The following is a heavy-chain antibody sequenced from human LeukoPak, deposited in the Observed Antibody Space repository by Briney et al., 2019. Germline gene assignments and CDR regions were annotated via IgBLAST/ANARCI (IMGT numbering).Heavy chain of an antibody. Sequence: ASVKVSCKASGYTFTSYGISWVRQAPGQGLEWMGWISAYNGNTNYAQKLQGRVTMTTDTSTSTAYMELRSLRSEDTAVYYCAIRNTTVVTRSDYYYYYYMDVWGKGTTVTVSS. D-gene: IGHD4-23*01. CDR3: AIRNTTVVTRSDYYYYYYMDV. CDR1: GYTFTSYG. V-gene: IGHV1-18*01. CDR2: ISAYNGNT. J-gene: IGHJ6*03.